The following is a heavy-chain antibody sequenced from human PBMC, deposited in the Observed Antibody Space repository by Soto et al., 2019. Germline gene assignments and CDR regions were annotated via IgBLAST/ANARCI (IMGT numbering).Heavy chain of an antibody. CDR2: ISSSSSYI. D-gene: IGHD6-13*01. J-gene: IGHJ4*02. Sequence: GGSLRLSCAASGFTFSSYSMNWVRQAPGKGLEWVSSISSSSSYIYYADSVKGRFTISRDNAKNSLYLQMNSLRAEDTAVYYCARGLAAAGTTRPFDYWGQGTLVTVSS. CDR1: GFTFSSYS. CDR3: ARGLAAAGTTRPFDY. V-gene: IGHV3-21*01.